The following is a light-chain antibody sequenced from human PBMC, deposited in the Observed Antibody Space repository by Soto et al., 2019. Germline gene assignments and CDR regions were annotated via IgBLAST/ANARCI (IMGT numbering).Light chain of an antibody. CDR1: QGIGSH. CDR2: GAS. J-gene: IGKJ4*01. V-gene: IGKV1-8*01. Sequence: AIRLTQSPSSFSASTGDRVTITCRASQGIGSHLGWYQQKPGKAPQLLIYGASTLQSGLPSRFSGSGSGTDFTLTISCLQSEDFATYFCQQYDSYPLTFGGGTKVEIK. CDR3: QQYDSYPLT.